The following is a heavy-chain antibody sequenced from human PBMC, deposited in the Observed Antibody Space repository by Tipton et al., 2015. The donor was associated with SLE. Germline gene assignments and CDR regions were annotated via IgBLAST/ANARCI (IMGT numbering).Heavy chain of an antibody. J-gene: IGHJ3*02. V-gene: IGHV4-34*01. CDR1: DGSFSGYY. CDR3: ARGLTAETGGDAFDI. D-gene: IGHD7-27*01. CDR2: INHSGDT. Sequence: TLSLTCAVYDGSFSGYYWTWIRQPPGKGLEWIGEINHSGDTNYNPSLKSRVTISVDTSKNHFSLELGSVTAADTAVYYCARGLTAETGGDAFDIWGQGTMVAVSS.